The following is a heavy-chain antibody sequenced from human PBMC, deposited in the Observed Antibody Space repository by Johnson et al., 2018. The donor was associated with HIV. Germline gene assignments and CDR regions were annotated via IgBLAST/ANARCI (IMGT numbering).Heavy chain of an antibody. CDR2: INWNGDTT. V-gene: IGHV3-20*04. CDR1: CFTFETYG. Sequence: VQLVESGGGVVQPGGSLRLSCAASCFTFETYGKSWVRQAPGKGLQWVSGINWNGDTTTYADSVKGRFTVSRDNAKRSLYLQLSNLRAEDTALYYCATLTVRSRAFDLWCQGTLVTVSS. J-gene: IGHJ3*01. D-gene: IGHD4-17*01. CDR3: ATLTVRSRAFDL.